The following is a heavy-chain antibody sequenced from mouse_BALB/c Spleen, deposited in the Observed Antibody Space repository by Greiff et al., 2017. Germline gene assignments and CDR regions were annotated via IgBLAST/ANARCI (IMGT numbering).Heavy chain of an antibody. CDR1: GYTFTDYN. J-gene: IGHJ3*01. V-gene: IGHV1S29*02. CDR2: IYPYNGGT. CDR3: ARGDGKRFAY. D-gene: IGHD1-1*01. Sequence: VQLQQSGPELVKPGASVKISCKASGYTFTDYNMHWVKQSHGKSLEWIGYIYPYNGGTGYNQKFKSKATLTVDNSSSTAYMELRSLTSEDSAVYYCARGDGKRFAYWGQGTLVTVSA.